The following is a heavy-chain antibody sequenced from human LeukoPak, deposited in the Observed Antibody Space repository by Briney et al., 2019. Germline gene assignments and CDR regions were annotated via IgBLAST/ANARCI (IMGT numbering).Heavy chain of an antibody. CDR1: GFTFSSYG. V-gene: IGHV3-66*04. Sequence: GGSLRLSCAASGFTFSSYGLHWVRQAPGKGLEWVSVIYSCGSTYYADSVKGRFTISRDNSKNTLYLQMNSLRAEDTAVYYCASHYYYGSGTEASDAFDIWGQGTMVTVSS. CDR2: IYSCGST. D-gene: IGHD3-10*01. CDR3: ASHYYYGSGTEASDAFDI. J-gene: IGHJ3*02.